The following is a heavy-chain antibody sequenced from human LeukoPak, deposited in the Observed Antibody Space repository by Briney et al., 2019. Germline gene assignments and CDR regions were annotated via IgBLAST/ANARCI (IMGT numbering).Heavy chain of an antibody. J-gene: IGHJ6*02. V-gene: IGHV1-69*04. CDR1: GGTFSSYA. Sequence: ASVKVSCKASGGTFSSYAISWVRQAPGQGLEWMGRIIPILGIANYAQKFQGRVTITADKSTSTAYMELSSLRSEDTAVYYCARVGDSSGSGKYYYYGMDVWGQGTTVTVSS. CDR3: ARVGDSSGSGKYYYYGMDV. CDR2: IIPILGIA. D-gene: IGHD6-19*01.